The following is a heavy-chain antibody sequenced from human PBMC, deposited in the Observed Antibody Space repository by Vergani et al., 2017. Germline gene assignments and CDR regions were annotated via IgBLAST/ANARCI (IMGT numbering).Heavy chain of an antibody. Sequence: EVQLVESGGDLVQPGRSLRLSCTASGFSFNLYSMNWVRQAPGKGLEWVSSIGFSSTYIFYADSVRGRFTISRDNARNSLYLRMSNLRAEDTAVYYCARGREGRYAHYFDYWGQGNLVTVSS. CDR3: ARGREGRYAHYFDY. CDR1: GFSFNLYS. J-gene: IGHJ4*02. D-gene: IGHD3-16*01. CDR2: IGFSSTYI. V-gene: IGHV3-21*02.